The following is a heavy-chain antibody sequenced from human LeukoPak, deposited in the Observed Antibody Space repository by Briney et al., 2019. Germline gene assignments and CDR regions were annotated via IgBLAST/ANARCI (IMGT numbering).Heavy chain of an antibody. Sequence: SETLSLTCAVYGGSFSGYYWSWIRQSPGKGLEWIGEINHSGSTNYNPSLKSRVTISVDTSKNQFSLKLSSVTAADTAVYYCARGHLYYYDSSGYLNWFDPWGQGTLVTVSS. V-gene: IGHV4-34*01. D-gene: IGHD3-22*01. CDR1: GGSFSGYY. J-gene: IGHJ5*02. CDR2: INHSGST. CDR3: ARGHLYYYDSSGYLNWFDP.